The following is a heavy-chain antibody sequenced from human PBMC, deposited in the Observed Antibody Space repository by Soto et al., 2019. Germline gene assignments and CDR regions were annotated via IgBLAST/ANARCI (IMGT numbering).Heavy chain of an antibody. CDR3: AKDGAYCDGDCYSYWFDP. CDR2: ISGSGGST. CDR1: RFTFASYA. J-gene: IGHJ5*02. Sequence: PGGSLRLSCAASRFTFASYAMSWVRQAPGKGLEWVSGISGSGGSTYYADSVKGRFTISRDNSKNTLYLQMNSLRAEDTAVYYCAKDGAYCDGDCYSYWFDPWGQGTLVTVSS. D-gene: IGHD2-21*02. V-gene: IGHV3-23*01.